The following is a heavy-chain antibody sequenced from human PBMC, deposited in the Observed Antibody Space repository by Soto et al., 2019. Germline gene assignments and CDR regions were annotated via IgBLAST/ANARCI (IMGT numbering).Heavy chain of an antibody. CDR2: IYYSGST. J-gene: IGHJ3*02. D-gene: IGHD3-22*01. V-gene: IGHV4-59*01. CDR3: ARDRYYYDSSGYRDAFDI. Sequence: PSETLSLTCTVSGGSISSYYWSWIRQPPGKGLEWIGYIYYSGSTNYNPSLKSRVTISVDTSKNQFSLKLSSVTAADTAVYYCARDRYYYDSSGYRDAFDIWGQGTMVTVS. CDR1: GGSISSYY.